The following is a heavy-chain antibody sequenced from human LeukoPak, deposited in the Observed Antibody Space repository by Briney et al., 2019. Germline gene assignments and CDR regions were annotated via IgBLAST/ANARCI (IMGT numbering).Heavy chain of an antibody. D-gene: IGHD3-22*01. CDR3: ARGTRPDYYDSSGYYSP. CDR1: GYTFTSYD. V-gene: IGHV1-8*01. CDR2: MNPNSGNT. J-gene: IGHJ5*02. Sequence: ASVKVSCKASGYTFTSYDINWVRQATGQGLEWMGWMNPNSGNTGYAQKFQGRVTMTRNTSISTAHMELSSLRSEDTAVYYCARGTRPDYYDSSGYYSPWGQGTLVTVSS.